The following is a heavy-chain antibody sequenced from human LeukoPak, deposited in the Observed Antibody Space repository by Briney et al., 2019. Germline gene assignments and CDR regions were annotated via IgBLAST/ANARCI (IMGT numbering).Heavy chain of an antibody. CDR1: GYTFTSYD. V-gene: IGHV1-8*01. Sequence: GASVKVSCKASGYTFTSYDINWVRQATGQGLEWMGWMNPNSGNTGYAQKFQGRVTMTRNTSISTAYMELSSLRSEDTAVYYCARVFGDTAMPNFDYWGQGTLVTVSS. CDR3: ARVFGDTAMPNFDY. J-gene: IGHJ4*02. CDR2: MNPNSGNT. D-gene: IGHD5-18*01.